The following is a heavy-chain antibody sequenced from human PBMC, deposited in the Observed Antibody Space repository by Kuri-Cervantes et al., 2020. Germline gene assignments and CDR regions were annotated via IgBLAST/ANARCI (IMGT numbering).Heavy chain of an antibody. J-gene: IGHJ4*02. D-gene: IGHD3-22*01. CDR1: GFTFSSYA. CDR2: ISYDGSYK. CDR3: AKDNTYDSSGFFDY. V-gene: IGHV3-30-3*01. Sequence: GGSLRLSCAASGFTFSSYAMHWVRQAPGKGLEWVAVISYDGSYKYYADSVKGRFTISRDNSKNTLFLQMNSLRDEETALYYCAKDNTYDSSGFFDYWGQGTLVTVSS.